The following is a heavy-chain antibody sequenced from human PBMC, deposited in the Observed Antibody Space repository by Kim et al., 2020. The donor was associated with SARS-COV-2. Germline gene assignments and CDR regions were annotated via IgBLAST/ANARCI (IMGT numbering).Heavy chain of an antibody. D-gene: IGHD5-18*01. CDR1: GFTFSSYA. Sequence: GGSLRLSCAASGFTFSSYAMHWVRQAPGKGLEWVAVISYDGSNKYYADSVKGRFTISRDNSKNTLYLQMNSLRAEDTAVYYCARGDTAIHYWGQGTLVTVSS. CDR3: ARGDTAIHY. CDR2: ISYDGSNK. J-gene: IGHJ4*02. V-gene: IGHV3-30*04.